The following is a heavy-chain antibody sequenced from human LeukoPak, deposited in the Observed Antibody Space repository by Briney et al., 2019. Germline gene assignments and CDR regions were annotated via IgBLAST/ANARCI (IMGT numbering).Heavy chain of an antibody. CDR3: ARQRGGVAVY. Sequence: SETLSLTCTVSGGSISSSSYYWGWIRQPPGKGLEWIGSIYYSGSTYYNPSLKSRVTISVDTSKNQFSLKLSSVTAADTAVYYCARQRGGVAVYWGQGTLVTVSS. J-gene: IGHJ4*02. V-gene: IGHV4-39*01. CDR1: GGSISSSSYY. D-gene: IGHD3-16*01. CDR2: IYYSGST.